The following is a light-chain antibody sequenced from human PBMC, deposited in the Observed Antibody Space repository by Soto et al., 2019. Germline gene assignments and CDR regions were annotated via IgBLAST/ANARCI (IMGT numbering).Light chain of an antibody. CDR1: QSISGY. Sequence: EIQMTQSPSSLSASVGDRVTITCRASQSISGYLHWYQQKPGKAPKVLIYATSNLQSGVPSRFSGSGSGTDFTLTIRSLQPEDFATYYCQQSDKTPFTFGPGTKVDIK. V-gene: IGKV1-39*01. CDR2: ATS. J-gene: IGKJ3*01. CDR3: QQSDKTPFT.